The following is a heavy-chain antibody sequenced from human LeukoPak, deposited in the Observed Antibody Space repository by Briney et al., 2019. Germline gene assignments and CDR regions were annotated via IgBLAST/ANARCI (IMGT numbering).Heavy chain of an antibody. V-gene: IGHV3-23*01. D-gene: IGHD4-17*01. CDR2: ISGSGGST. Sequence: GGSLRLSCAASGFTFSSYEMSWVRQAPGKGLEWVSAISGSGGSTYYADSVKGRFTISRDNSKNTLYLQMNSLRAEDTAVYYCAKGHYGDYENYYYYYMDVWGKGTTVTVSS. J-gene: IGHJ6*03. CDR1: GFTFSSYE. CDR3: AKGHYGDYENYYYYYMDV.